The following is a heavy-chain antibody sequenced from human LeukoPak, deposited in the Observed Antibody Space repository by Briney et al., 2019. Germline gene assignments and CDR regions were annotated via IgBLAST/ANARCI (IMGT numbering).Heavy chain of an antibody. J-gene: IGHJ3*02. V-gene: IGHV3-30*03. CDR1: GFTFRSFG. Sequence: GGSLRLSCLASGFTFRSFGMHWVRQALGTGLEWVALISYDGSNKNYADSVKGRFTISRDNSKNILYLQMNSLRVEDTAVYFCARGYGGNSAAFDIWGQGTMVTVSS. CDR2: ISYDGSNK. CDR3: ARGYGGNSAAFDI. D-gene: IGHD4-23*01.